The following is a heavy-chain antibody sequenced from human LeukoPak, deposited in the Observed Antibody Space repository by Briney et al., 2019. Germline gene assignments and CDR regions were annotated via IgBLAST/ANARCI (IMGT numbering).Heavy chain of an antibody. CDR3: ARFTYDDYSNSYYIDY. Sequence: SETLSLTCTVSGGSISSYYWSWIRQPPGKGLEWIGYIYYSGSTSYNPSLKSRVTMSVDTSKNRFSLKLSSVTAADTAVYYCARFTYDDYSNSYYIDYWGQGTLVTVSS. CDR1: GGSISSYY. D-gene: IGHD4-11*01. CDR2: IYYSGST. J-gene: IGHJ4*02. V-gene: IGHV4-59*08.